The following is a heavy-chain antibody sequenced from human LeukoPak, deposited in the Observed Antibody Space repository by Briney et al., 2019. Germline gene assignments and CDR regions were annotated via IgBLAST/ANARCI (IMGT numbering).Heavy chain of an antibody. D-gene: IGHD3-10*01. CDR2: MNPNSGNT. Sequence: ASVKVSCKASGYTFTSYDINWVQQATGQGLEWMGWMNPNSGNTGYAQKFQGRVTITRNTSISTAYMELSSLRSEDTAVYYCARGGPPNYYGSGPGYYYMDVWGKGTTVTVSS. V-gene: IGHV1-8*03. CDR3: ARGGPPNYYGSGPGYYYMDV. J-gene: IGHJ6*03. CDR1: GYTFTSYD.